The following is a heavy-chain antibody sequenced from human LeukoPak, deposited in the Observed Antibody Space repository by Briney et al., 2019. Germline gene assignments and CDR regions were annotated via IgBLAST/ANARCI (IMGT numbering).Heavy chain of an antibody. Sequence: SVKVSCKASGGTFSSYTISWVRQAPGQGLEWMGRNIPILGIANYAQKFQGRVTITADKSTSTAYMELSSLRSEDTAVYYCARDSRLAIVPPSYYYYMDVWGKGTTVTVSS. CDR1: GGTFSSYT. D-gene: IGHD2-2*01. J-gene: IGHJ6*03. CDR3: ARDSRLAIVPPSYYYYMDV. CDR2: NIPILGIA. V-gene: IGHV1-69*04.